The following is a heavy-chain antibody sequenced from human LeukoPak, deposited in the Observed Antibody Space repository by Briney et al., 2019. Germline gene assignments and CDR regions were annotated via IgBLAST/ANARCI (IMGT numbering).Heavy chain of an antibody. D-gene: IGHD2-2*01. CDR1: GFTVSSNY. CDR2: IYSGGST. Sequence: GGSLRLSCAAPGFTVSSNYMSWVRQAPGKGLEWVSVIYSGGSTYYADSVKGRFTISRDNSKNTLYLQMNSLRAEDTAVYYCARAQVVPAAMRHYYYYYGMDVWGQGTTVTVSS. J-gene: IGHJ6*02. V-gene: IGHV3-53*01. CDR3: ARAQVVPAAMRHYYYYYGMDV.